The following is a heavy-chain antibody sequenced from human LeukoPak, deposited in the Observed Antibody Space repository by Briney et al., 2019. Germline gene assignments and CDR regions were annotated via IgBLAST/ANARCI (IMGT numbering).Heavy chain of an antibody. Sequence: SETLSLTCTVSGGSISSGGYYWSWIRQHPGKGLEWLGYIYYSGSTYYNPSLKSRVTISVDTSKNQFSLKLSSVTAADTAVYYCASSYYGSSGYYYESSYYFDYWGQGTLVTVSS. CDR1: GGSISSGGYY. J-gene: IGHJ4*02. CDR2: IYYSGST. CDR3: ASSYYGSSGYYYESSYYFDY. D-gene: IGHD3-22*01. V-gene: IGHV4-31*03.